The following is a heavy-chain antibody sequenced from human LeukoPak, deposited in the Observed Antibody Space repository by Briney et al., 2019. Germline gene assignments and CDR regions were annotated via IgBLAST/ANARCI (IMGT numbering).Heavy chain of an antibody. V-gene: IGHV4-59*01. CDR3: AKDTVGGSGIWDPVRLGIFDY. D-gene: IGHD3-10*01. J-gene: IGHJ4*02. Sequence: SETLSLTCTVSGGSISSYYWSWIRQPPGKGLEWIGYIYYSGSTNYNPSLKSRVTISVDTSKNQFSLKLSSVTAADTAVYYCAKDTVGGSGIWDPVRLGIFDYWGQGTLVTVSS. CDR1: GGSISSYY. CDR2: IYYSGST.